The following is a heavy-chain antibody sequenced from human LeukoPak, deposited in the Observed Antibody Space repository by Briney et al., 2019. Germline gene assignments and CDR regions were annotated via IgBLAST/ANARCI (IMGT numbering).Heavy chain of an antibody. CDR2: IRHDGSDK. CDR1: GLTFSRSG. Sequence: GGSLRLSCAASGLTFSRSGMHWVRQAPGKGLEWVAFIRHDGSDKYYADSVKGRFTISRDNSKNSLYLQMNSLRIEDTAVYYCAKDDILTGYNLDYWGQGTLVTVSS. CDR3: AKDDILTGYNLDY. D-gene: IGHD3-9*01. V-gene: IGHV3-30*02. J-gene: IGHJ4*02.